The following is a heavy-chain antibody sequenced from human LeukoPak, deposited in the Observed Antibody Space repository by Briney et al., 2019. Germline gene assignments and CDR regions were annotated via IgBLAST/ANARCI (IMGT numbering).Heavy chain of an antibody. V-gene: IGHV4-34*01. CDR3: ARNRPGPITMVRGVIRNWFDP. CDR2: INHSGST. CDR1: GGSINSYY. Sequence: PSETLSLTCTVSGGSINSYYWSWIRQPPGKGLEWIGEINHSGSTNYNPSLKSRVTISVDTSKNQFSLKLSSVTAADTAVYYCARNRPGPITMVRGVIRNWFDPWGQGTLVTVSS. D-gene: IGHD3-10*01. J-gene: IGHJ5*02.